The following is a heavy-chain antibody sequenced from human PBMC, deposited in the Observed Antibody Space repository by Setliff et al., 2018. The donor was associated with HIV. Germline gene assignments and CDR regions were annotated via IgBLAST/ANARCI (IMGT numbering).Heavy chain of an antibody. CDR2: IRYDDTYK. CDR3: TKNLYRSPWSPLDY. Sequence: GSLRLSCATSGFTFSYYGMHWVRQAPGKGLEWVAFIRYDDTYKYYTDSVKGRFTISRDNSKNTLYLQMNSLRAEGTAVYYCTKNLYRSPWSPLDYWGQGTLVTVSS. J-gene: IGHJ4*02. CDR1: GFTFSYYG. D-gene: IGHD6-19*01. V-gene: IGHV3-30*02.